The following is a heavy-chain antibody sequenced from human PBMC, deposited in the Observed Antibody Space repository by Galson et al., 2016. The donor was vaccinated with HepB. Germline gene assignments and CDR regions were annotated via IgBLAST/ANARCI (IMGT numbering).Heavy chain of an antibody. J-gene: IGHJ4*02. CDR2: VSTSGRIV. D-gene: IGHD3-3*01. CDR1: GFTFSDYY. Sequence: SLRLSCAASGFTFSDYYMSWIRQAPGKGLEWISYVSTSGRIVKYAGSVKGRFTISRDNAKDSLYLEMNSLTAKDTAVYYCAKVATSGTDFSPYDHWGQGTLVTVSS. CDR3: AKVATSGTDFSPYDH. V-gene: IGHV3-11*01.